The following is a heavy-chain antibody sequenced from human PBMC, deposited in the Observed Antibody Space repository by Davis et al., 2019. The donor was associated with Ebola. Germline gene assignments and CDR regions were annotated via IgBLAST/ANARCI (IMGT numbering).Heavy chain of an antibody. D-gene: IGHD3-10*01. CDR2: ISSSSSYT. CDR1: GFTFSDYY. Sequence: GESLKISCAASGFTFSDYYMSWIRQAPGKGLEWVSYISSSSSYTNYADSAKGRFTISRDNAKNSLFLQMNSLRAEDTAVYYCARVILWFGEPSGMDVWGKGTTVTVSS. J-gene: IGHJ6*04. V-gene: IGHV3-11*03. CDR3: ARVILWFGEPSGMDV.